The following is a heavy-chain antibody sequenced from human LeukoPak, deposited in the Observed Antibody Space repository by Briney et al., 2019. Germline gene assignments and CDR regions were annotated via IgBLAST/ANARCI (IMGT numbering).Heavy chain of an antibody. D-gene: IGHD3-22*01. Sequence: SETLSLTCTVSGESISTTNYYWGWIRQSPGKGLEWAGSFIYGGTTYYNESLQSRPTISADASENQFSLTLSSVTAADTAVYYCARHRGGYYRTAFDFWGQGTLVTVSS. CDR2: FIYGGTT. CDR1: GESISTTNYY. J-gene: IGHJ4*02. CDR3: ARHRGGYYRTAFDF. V-gene: IGHV4-39*01.